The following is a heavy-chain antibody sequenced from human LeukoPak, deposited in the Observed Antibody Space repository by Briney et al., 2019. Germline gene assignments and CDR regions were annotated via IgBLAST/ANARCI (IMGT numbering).Heavy chain of an antibody. D-gene: IGHD2-15*01. J-gene: IGHJ4*02. Sequence: PGGSLRLSCAASGFTFSSYWMHWVRQAPGKGLVWVSHINSDGSSTNYADSVKGRFTISRDNAKKTLYLQMNSLRAEDTAVYYCAAGCSGGSCYPGYWGQGTLVTVSS. V-gene: IGHV3-74*01. CDR2: INSDGSST. CDR1: GFTFSSYW. CDR3: AAGCSGGSCYPGY.